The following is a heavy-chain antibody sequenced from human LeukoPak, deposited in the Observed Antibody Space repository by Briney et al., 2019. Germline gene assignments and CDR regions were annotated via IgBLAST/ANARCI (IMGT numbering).Heavy chain of an antibody. CDR2: IKQDGSEK. CDR3: ARWGQQLVPNDY. Sequence: GGSLTLSCAASGFTFSNYWMTWVRQAPGKGLEWVANIKQDGSEKYYVDSVKGRFTISRDNAKNSLYLQMNSLRAEDTAVYYCARWGQQLVPNDYWGQGALVTVSS. V-gene: IGHV3-7*01. CDR1: GFTFSNYW. J-gene: IGHJ4*02. D-gene: IGHD6-6*01.